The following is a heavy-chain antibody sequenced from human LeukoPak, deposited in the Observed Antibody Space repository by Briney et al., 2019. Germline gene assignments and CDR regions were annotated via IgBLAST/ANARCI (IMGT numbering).Heavy chain of an antibody. J-gene: IGHJ6*02. Sequence: QPGGSLRLSCAASGFTFSSYDMHWVRQATGKGLEWVSAIGTADDTYYPGSVKGRFTISRENAKNSLYLQMNSLRVGDTAVYYCARVNYYGMDVWGQGTTVTVSS. CDR1: GFTFSSYD. CDR3: ARVNYYGMDV. V-gene: IGHV3-13*01. CDR2: IGTADDT.